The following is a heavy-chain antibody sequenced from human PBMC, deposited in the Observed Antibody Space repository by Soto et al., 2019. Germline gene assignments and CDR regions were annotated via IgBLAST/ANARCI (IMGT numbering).Heavy chain of an antibody. D-gene: IGHD6-6*01. Sequence: VQLQESGEGLVKPSETLSLTCTVSGGSVSSYHWTWIRQSPGKGLEWIGYIYYNGTTDYNPSLKSRVTISVSTSKRHFSLRLTSVTAAYTAVYYCAREFFWRSSSSPTYYYYLDVWGKGTTVTVSS. V-gene: IGHV4-59*02. CDR3: AREFFWRSSSSPTYYYYLDV. CDR2: IYYNGTT. CDR1: GGSVSSYH. J-gene: IGHJ6*03.